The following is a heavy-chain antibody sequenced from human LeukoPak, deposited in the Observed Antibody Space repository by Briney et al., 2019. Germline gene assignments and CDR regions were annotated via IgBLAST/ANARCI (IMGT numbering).Heavy chain of an antibody. CDR3: ARAHFSAYTGSE. J-gene: IGHJ4*02. Sequence: VKVSCKASGDTFSNYAIYWVRQAPGQGLERVGGILPIIGATKNGQKLQGRVTFTADESTSTVYMELSSLRSEDTAIYYCARAHFSAYTGSEWGQGTLVTVSS. CDR2: ILPIIGAT. D-gene: IGHD3-16*01. CDR1: GDTFSNYA. V-gene: IGHV1-69*13.